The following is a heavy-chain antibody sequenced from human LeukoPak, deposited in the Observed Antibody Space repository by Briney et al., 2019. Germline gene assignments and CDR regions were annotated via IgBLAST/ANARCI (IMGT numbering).Heavy chain of an antibody. D-gene: IGHD3-3*01. CDR1: GYTFTPYS. V-gene: IGHV7-4-1*02. J-gene: IGHJ4*02. Sequence: ASVKVSCKASGYTFTPYSINWVRQAPGQGLEWMGWINTNTGNPTYAQAFTGRFVFSLDTSVSTAYLQISSLEAEDTAVYYCTRDASTINFDYWGQGTLVTVSS. CDR3: TRDASTINFDY. CDR2: INTNTGNP.